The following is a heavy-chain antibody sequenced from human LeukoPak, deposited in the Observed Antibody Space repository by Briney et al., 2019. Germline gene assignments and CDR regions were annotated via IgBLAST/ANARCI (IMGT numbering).Heavy chain of an antibody. CDR1: GITFSRYW. J-gene: IGHJ4*02. Sequence: PGGSLRLSCVDSGITFSRYWMSWVRQAPGKGLEWVANIKQDGGEKYYVDSAKGRFTISRDNAKNSLYLQMNSLRVEDTAVYYCARDGRPLDYWGQGTLVTVSS. V-gene: IGHV3-7*03. CDR2: IKQDGGEK. CDR3: ARDGRPLDY.